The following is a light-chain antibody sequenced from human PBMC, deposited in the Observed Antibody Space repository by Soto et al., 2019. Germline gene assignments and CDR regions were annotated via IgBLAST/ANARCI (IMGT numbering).Light chain of an antibody. Sequence: DIVMTQSPDSLAVSLGERATINCKSSQSVLYSSNNKNYLAWYQQKPGQPPKLLIYWASTRESGVPDRFTGSGSGTDFTLTISSLQAEDVAVYYCHQYFGTLQTFGQGTKVEIK. V-gene: IGKV4-1*01. CDR3: HQYFGTLQT. CDR2: WAS. CDR1: QSVLYSSNNKNY. J-gene: IGKJ1*01.